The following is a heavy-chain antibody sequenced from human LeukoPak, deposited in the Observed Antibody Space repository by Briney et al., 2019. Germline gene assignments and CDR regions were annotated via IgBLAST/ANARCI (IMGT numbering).Heavy chain of an antibody. J-gene: IGHJ5*02. CDR1: GFTFSSYW. V-gene: IGHV3-74*01. D-gene: IGHD2-21*01. CDR3: ARDEACGGDCFNWFDP. Sequence: GGSLRLSCAASGFTFSSYWMHWVRQAPGEGLVWVSRINSDGSSTSYADSVKGRFTISRDNAKNTLYLQMNSLRGEDTAVYYCARDEACGGDCFNWFDPWGQGTLVTVSS. CDR2: INSDGSST.